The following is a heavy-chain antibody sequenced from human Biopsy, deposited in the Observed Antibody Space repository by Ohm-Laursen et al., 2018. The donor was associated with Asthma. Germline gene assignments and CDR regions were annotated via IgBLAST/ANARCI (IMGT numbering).Heavy chain of an antibody. Sequence: SLRLSCAPTGFAVSRDYMFWVRQAPGKGLEWVSVIYSGGTSHTADPVRGRFTISRDYSKNTLYLQMHSLRAEDTAVYYCARGDSSNWSHYYFDYWGQGTLVTVSS. CDR3: ARGDSSNWSHYYFDY. J-gene: IGHJ4*02. CDR1: GFAVSRDY. D-gene: IGHD3-22*01. V-gene: IGHV3-53*01. CDR2: IYSGGTS.